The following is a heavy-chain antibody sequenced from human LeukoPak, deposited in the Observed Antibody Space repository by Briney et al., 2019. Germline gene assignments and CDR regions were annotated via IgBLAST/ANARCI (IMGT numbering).Heavy chain of an antibody. Sequence: ASVKVSCKASGYTFTSYGIGWVRQAPGQGLEWMGWINAYNGNSNYAQNFQGRVTMTTDTSTSTAYMEMRSLISDDTAVYYCARVEIAMSKSVYWGQGTLVTVSS. V-gene: IGHV1-18*01. J-gene: IGHJ4*02. D-gene: IGHD5-18*01. CDR2: INAYNGNS. CDR3: ARVEIAMSKSVY. CDR1: GYTFTSYG.